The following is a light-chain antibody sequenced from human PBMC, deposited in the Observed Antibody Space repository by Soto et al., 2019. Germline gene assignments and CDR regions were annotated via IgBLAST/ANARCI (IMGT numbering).Light chain of an antibody. Sequence: EIVLTQAPGTLSLSPGEGATLSCRASQSVSNNYLAWYQQKPGQAPRLLIYGASNRATGIPDRFSGSGSGTDFSLTISRLEPEDFAVYYCHQYDNAPQTYGQGTKVDIK. CDR3: HQYDNAPQT. CDR2: GAS. V-gene: IGKV3-20*01. J-gene: IGKJ2*01. CDR1: QSVSNNY.